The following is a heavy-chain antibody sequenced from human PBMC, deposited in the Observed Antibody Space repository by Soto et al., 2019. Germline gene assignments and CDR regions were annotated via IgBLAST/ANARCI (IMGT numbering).Heavy chain of an antibody. CDR3: VRGAIPITSSAGGYTSFDP. CDR2: INDDGTSP. J-gene: IGHJ5*02. V-gene: IGHV3-74*03. D-gene: IGHD3-16*02. CDR1: GFTFSSHW. Sequence: GLSLTLSCTATGFTFSSHWLHWVRQEPERGLVSAPYINDDGTSPTYAESVRGRFTISRDNAKSTLYLQMNGLRAEDTAVYYCVRGAIPITSSAGGYTSFDPWGHGTLVTVSS.